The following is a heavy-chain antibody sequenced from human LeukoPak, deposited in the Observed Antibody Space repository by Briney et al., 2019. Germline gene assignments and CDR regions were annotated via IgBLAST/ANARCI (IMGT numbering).Heavy chain of an antibody. J-gene: IGHJ3*02. CDR2: IYHSGST. CDR1: GDSISRGHW. CDR3: ATSIGLAGWRAFDI. D-gene: IGHD6-19*01. V-gene: IGHV4-4*02. Sequence: PSETLSLTCAVSGDSISRGHWWSWVRQPPGKGLEWIGEIYHSGSTNYNASLKSRVTMSMDKSKNQFSLNLSSVTAADTAVYYCATSIGLAGWRAFDIWGQGTKVTVSS.